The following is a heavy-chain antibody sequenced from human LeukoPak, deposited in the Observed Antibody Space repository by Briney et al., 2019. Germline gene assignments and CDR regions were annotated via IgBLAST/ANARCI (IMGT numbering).Heavy chain of an antibody. CDR2: IYYSGST. Sequence: PSETLSLTCTVSGVSISSYYWSWMRRPPGKGLEWIGYIYYSGSTNYNPTLKSRVTISVDTSKNQFSLKLSSVTAADTAVYYCARDPDYGSNSGGEAFDIWGQGTMVTVSS. V-gene: IGHV4-59*01. J-gene: IGHJ3*02. D-gene: IGHD4-23*01. CDR3: ARDPDYGSNSGGEAFDI. CDR1: GVSISSYY.